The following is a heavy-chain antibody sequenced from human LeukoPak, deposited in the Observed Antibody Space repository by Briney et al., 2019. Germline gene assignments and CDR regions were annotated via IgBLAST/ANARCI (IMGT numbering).Heavy chain of an antibody. CDR3: ARQGNNWFDP. J-gene: IGHJ5*02. CDR2: ISSSSNYT. Sequence: GGSLRPSCAASGFTFSDYYMSWIRQAPEKGLEWVSYISSSSNYTNYADSVKGRFTISRDNAKNSLYLQMNSLTAEDTAVYYCARQGNNWFDPWGQGTLVTVSS. CDR1: GFTFSDYY. V-gene: IGHV3-11*06.